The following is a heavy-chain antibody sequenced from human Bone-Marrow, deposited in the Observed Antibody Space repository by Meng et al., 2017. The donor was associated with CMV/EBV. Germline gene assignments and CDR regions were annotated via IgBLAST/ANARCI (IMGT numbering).Heavy chain of an antibody. J-gene: IGHJ4*02. V-gene: IGHV3-48*03. Sequence: GESLKISCEASGFIFSRAELAWVRQAPGKGLEWTSYISNSGTIYYADSVQGRFTISRDNDKNLIYLQINSLRAEDTAVYYCARSKALPLLDYWGRGTLVTVSS. CDR3: ARSKALPLLDY. CDR2: ISNSGTI. CDR1: GFIFSRAE.